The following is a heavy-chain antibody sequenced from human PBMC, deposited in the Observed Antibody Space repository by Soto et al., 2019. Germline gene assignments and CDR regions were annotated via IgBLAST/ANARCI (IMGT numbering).Heavy chain of an antibody. V-gene: IGHV3-23*01. J-gene: IGHJ4*02. CDR3: AKKFHYGSGTYLYYFDY. CDR2: ISAGDGST. D-gene: IGHD3-10*01. Sequence: GGSLRLSCAASGFTFTNYAMSWVRRAPAKGLEWVSTISAGDGSTYYADSMKGRFTISRDNSKNTLYLQMNSLRAEDTAVYYCAKKFHYGSGTYLYYFDYWGQGTLVTVSS. CDR1: GFTFTNYA.